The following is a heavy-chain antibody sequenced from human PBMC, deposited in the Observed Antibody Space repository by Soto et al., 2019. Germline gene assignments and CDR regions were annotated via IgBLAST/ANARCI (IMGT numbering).Heavy chain of an antibody. J-gene: IGHJ6*02. CDR3: ARGGGSSRPYYYYGMDV. CDR2: IGTAGDP. D-gene: IGHD6-6*01. Sequence: VASGGGLVQPGGSLRLSCAASGFTFSSYDMHWVRQATGKGLEGGSAIGTAGDPYYRGSVRGRFTISRGNAKNSLYLQMNSLRAGDTAVYYCARGGGSSRPYYYYGMDVWGQGTKGTV. CDR1: GFTFSSYD. V-gene: IGHV3-13*05.